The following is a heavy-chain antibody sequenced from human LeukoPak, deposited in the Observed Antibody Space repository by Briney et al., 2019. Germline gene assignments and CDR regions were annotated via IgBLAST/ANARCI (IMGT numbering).Heavy chain of an antibody. CDR1: GFTFNYFS. J-gene: IGHJ4*02. Sequence: PGGSLRLSCAASGFTFNYFSANWVRQAPGKGLEWVSYISSSNTIYYADSVKGRFTISRDNARNSLYLQMNSLRDEDTAVYYCARDRDHSNNWYIFLDYWGQGTLVTVSS. V-gene: IGHV3-48*02. CDR3: ARDRDHSNNWYIFLDY. D-gene: IGHD6-13*01. CDR2: ISSSNTI.